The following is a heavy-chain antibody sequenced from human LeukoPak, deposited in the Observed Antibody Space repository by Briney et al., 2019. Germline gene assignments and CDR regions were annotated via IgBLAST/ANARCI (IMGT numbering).Heavy chain of an antibody. CDR3: ARGLWFGDENPPYFDY. D-gene: IGHD3-10*01. J-gene: IGHJ4*02. V-gene: IGHV4-4*07. Sequence: SETLSLTCTVSGGSISTYFWSWIRQPAGKGLEWIGRIYTSGTTNYNPSLKSRVTISIDTSKNQFSLKLSSVTAAGTAVYYCARGLWFGDENPPYFDYWGQGTLVTVSS. CDR1: GGSISTYF. CDR2: IYTSGTT.